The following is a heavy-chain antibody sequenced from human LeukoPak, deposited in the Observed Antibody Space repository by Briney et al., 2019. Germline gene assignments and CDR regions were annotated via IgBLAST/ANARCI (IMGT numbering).Heavy chain of an antibody. Sequence: GASVKVSCKVSGYTLTELSMHWVRQAPGKGLEWMGGFDPEDGETFYAQKFQGRVTMTEDTSTDTAYMELSSLRSEDTAVYYCARDPDTTERYFDWLFQREGPGPSDGFDIWGQGTMVTVSS. J-gene: IGHJ3*02. CDR2: FDPEDGET. D-gene: IGHD3-9*01. CDR1: GYTLTELS. V-gene: IGHV1-24*01. CDR3: ARDPDTTERYFDWLFQREGPGPSDGFDI.